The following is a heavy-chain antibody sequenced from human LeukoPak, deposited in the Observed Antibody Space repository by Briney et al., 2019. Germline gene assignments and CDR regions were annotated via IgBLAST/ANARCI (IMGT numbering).Heavy chain of an antibody. V-gene: IGHV3-48*03. CDR3: ARNRNDYGDYVHDY. CDR2: ISSSGSTI. Sequence: PGGSLRLSCAASGFTFSSYEMNWVRQAPGKGLEWVSYISSSGSTIYYADSVKGRFTISRDNAKNSLYLQMNSLRAEDTAVYYCARNRNDYGDYVHDYWGQGTLVTVSS. D-gene: IGHD4-17*01. CDR1: GFTFSSYE. J-gene: IGHJ4*02.